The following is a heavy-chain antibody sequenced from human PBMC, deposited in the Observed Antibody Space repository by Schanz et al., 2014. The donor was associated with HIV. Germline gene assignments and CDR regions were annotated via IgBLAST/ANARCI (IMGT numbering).Heavy chain of an antibody. D-gene: IGHD5-12*01. CDR1: GFSLRDYY. CDR3: ARGDGGYWYYFDY. J-gene: IGHJ4*02. Sequence: QVQLVESGGGLVKPGGSLRLSCAASGFSLRDYYMSWIRQAPGKGLQWISYISVSGNSIYYADSVKGRFTISRDNAKNSMFLQMNSLRAEDTAVYYCARGDGGYWYYFDYWGQGTLVTVSS. CDR2: ISVSGNSI. V-gene: IGHV3-11*04.